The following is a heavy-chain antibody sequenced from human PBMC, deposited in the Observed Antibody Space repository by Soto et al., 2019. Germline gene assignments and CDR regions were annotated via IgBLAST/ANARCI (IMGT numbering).Heavy chain of an antibody. V-gene: IGHV4-59*01. D-gene: IGHD6-13*01. Sequence: SETLSLTCTVSGGSISSYYWSWIRQPPGKGLEWIGYIYYSGSTNYNPSLKSRVTISVDTSKNQFSLKLSSVTAADTAVYYCARASRSSSWYPYYYYGMDVWGQGTTVTVSS. J-gene: IGHJ6*02. CDR2: IYYSGST. CDR1: GGSISSYY. CDR3: ARASRSSSWYPYYYYGMDV.